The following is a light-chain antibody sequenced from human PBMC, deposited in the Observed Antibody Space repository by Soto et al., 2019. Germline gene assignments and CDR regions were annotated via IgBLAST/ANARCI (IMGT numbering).Light chain of an antibody. Sequence: QSVLTQPASVSGSPGQSITISCTGTSSDVGGYNYVSWYQQQPRKVPKLMIYEVSQRPSGVSNRISGSKSGNTASLTISGLQAEDEADYYCSSYTRSSTDVFGTGTKVTVL. CDR3: SSYTRSSTDV. CDR1: SSDVGGYNY. V-gene: IGLV2-14*01. J-gene: IGLJ1*01. CDR2: EVS.